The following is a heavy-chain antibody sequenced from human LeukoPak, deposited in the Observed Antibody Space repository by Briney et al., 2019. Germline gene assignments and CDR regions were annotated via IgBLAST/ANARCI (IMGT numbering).Heavy chain of an antibody. CDR3: AKDAYCSGGSCRHRAFDY. CDR1: GFTFDDYT. CDR2: ISWDGDRT. Sequence: PGGSLRLSCAASGFTFDDYTMHWVRQAPGKGQEWVSLISWDGDRTYYADSVKGRFTISRDNRKNSLYLQMNSLRTEDTALYYCAKDAYCSGGSCRHRAFDYWGQGTLVTVSS. V-gene: IGHV3-43*01. J-gene: IGHJ4*02. D-gene: IGHD2-15*01.